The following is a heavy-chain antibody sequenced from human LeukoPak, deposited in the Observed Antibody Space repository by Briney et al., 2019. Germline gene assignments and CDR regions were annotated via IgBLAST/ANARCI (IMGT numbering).Heavy chain of an antibody. CDR1: GGSISSSSYY. J-gene: IGHJ4*02. D-gene: IGHD3-22*01. CDR2: IYYSGST. Sequence: SETLSLTCTVPGGSISSSSYYWGWIRQPPGKGLEWIGSIYYSGSTYYNPSLKSRVTISVDTSKNQFSLKLSSVTAADTAVYYCARGYDDSSGYYPNWGQGTLVTVSS. V-gene: IGHV4-39*07. CDR3: ARGYDDSSGYYPN.